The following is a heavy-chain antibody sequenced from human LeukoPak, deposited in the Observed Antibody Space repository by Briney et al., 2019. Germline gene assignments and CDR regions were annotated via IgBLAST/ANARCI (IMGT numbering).Heavy chain of an antibody. CDR3: ARHQRPYGSGDYYIGPFEY. CDR2: IYYSGST. Sequence: PSETLSLTCTVSGGSISSSSYYWGWIRQPPGKGLEWIGSIYYSGSTYYNPSLSRVTISVDTSKNQFSLKLSSVTAADTAVYYCARHQRPYGSGDYYIGPFEYWGQGALVTVSS. CDR1: GGSISSSSYY. V-gene: IGHV4-39*01. J-gene: IGHJ4*02. D-gene: IGHD3-10*01.